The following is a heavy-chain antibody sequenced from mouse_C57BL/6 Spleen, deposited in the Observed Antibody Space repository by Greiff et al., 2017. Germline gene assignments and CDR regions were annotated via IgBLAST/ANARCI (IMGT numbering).Heavy chain of an antibody. Sequence: EVHLVESGGGLVKPGGSLKLSCAASGFTFSSYAMSWVRQTPEKRLEWVATISDGGSYTYYPDNVKGRFTISRDNAKNNLYLQMSHLKSEDTAMYYCARDPYYYGSSRAMDYWGQGTSVTVSS. CDR2: ISDGGSYT. J-gene: IGHJ4*01. CDR1: GFTFSSYA. D-gene: IGHD1-1*01. CDR3: ARDPYYYGSSRAMDY. V-gene: IGHV5-4*01.